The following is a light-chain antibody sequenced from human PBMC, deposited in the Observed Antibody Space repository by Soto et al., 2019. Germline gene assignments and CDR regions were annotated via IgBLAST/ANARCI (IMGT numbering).Light chain of an antibody. CDR3: QQYTTFAYT. Sequence: DIQMTQSPSTLSASVGDRDTITCRASQSVTNWLAWYQQKPGKAPNLLIYDASRLESGIPSRFSGSGSGTEFTLTICYLQPDDFATYYCQQYTTFAYTFGQGTKPEIK. V-gene: IGKV1-5*01. CDR1: QSVTNW. CDR2: DAS. J-gene: IGKJ2*01.